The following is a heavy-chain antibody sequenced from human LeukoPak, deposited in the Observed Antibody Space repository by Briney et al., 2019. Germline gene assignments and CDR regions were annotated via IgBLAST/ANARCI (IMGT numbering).Heavy chain of an antibody. J-gene: IGHJ6*03. CDR1: GGSISSSSYY. CDR3: ARLPTMIVVVRLGYMDV. V-gene: IGHV4-39*07. D-gene: IGHD3-22*01. Sequence: SETLSLTCSVSGGSISSSSYYWGWIRQPPGKGLEWIGEINHSGSTNYNPSLKSRVTISVDTSKNQFSLKLSSVTAADTAVYYCARLPTMIVVVRLGYMDVWGKGTTVTISS. CDR2: INHSGST.